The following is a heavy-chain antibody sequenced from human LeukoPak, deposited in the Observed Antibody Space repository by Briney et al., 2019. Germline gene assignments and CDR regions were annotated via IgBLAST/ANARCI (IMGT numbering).Heavy chain of an antibody. CDR2: ISYDGSAK. Sequence: GGSLRLSCAASGFAFSSYGMHWVRQAPGKGLEWMAVISYDGSAKYYADSMKGRFTISRDNSKNTLYLQMNSLSAEDTAEYYCARVLGFGSPPAYWGQGTLVSVSS. CDR3: ARVLGFGSPPAY. J-gene: IGHJ4*02. CDR1: GFAFSSYG. V-gene: IGHV3-30*03. D-gene: IGHD3-10*01.